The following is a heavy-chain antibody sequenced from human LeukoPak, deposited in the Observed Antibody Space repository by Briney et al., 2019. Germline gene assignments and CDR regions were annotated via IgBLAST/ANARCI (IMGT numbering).Heavy chain of an antibody. CDR2: INPNSGAT. D-gene: IGHD1-26*01. Sequence: ASVKVSCKTSGYTFTGYYLHWVRQAPGQGLEWMGWINPNSGATNYAQKFQGRVTMTRDTSISTAYMDLSSLRSDDTAVYYCARDISGSYYYWGQGTLVTVPS. CDR3: ARDISGSYYY. CDR1: GYTFTGYY. J-gene: IGHJ4*02. V-gene: IGHV1-2*02.